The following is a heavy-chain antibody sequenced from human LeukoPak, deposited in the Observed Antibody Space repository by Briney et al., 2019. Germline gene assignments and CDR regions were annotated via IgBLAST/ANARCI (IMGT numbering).Heavy chain of an antibody. CDR3: ARVYLVSYFDY. Sequence: ESLSLTCTASGVTFTSYYMSWVRQPPGKGLEWVAYIYYSGSTNYNASLMSRVTILVDNFKNQFSLRLSSVTAADTAVFYCARVYLVSYFDYWGQGTVVTVS. CDR2: IYYSGST. D-gene: IGHD2-21*01. J-gene: IGHJ4*01. CDR1: GVTFTSYY. V-gene: IGHV4-59*01.